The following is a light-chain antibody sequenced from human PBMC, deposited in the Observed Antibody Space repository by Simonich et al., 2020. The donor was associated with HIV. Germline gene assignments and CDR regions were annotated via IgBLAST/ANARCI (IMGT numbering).Light chain of an antibody. CDR2: DAS. CDR3: QQSYSTPWT. Sequence: DIQMTQSPSSLSASVGDRVTITCQASQDISKYLNWYQQKPGKAPKLLIYDASNLETGVPSRFRGSGSGTDFTFTISSLQPEDFATYYCQQSYSTPWTFGQGTKVEIK. V-gene: IGKV1-33*01. CDR1: QDISKY. J-gene: IGKJ1*01.